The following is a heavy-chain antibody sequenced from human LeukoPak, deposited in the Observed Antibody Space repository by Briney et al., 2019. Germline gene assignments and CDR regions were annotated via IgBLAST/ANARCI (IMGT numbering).Heavy chain of an antibody. D-gene: IGHD6-19*01. Sequence: GASVKVSCKASGGTFSSYAISWVRQAPGQGLEWMGWINPNRGGTNYAQKFQGRVTMTRDTSISTAYMELSRLRSDDTAVYYCARDVRAVAGHFDYWGQGTLVTVSS. CDR2: INPNRGGT. CDR3: ARDVRAVAGHFDY. CDR1: GGTFSSYA. J-gene: IGHJ4*02. V-gene: IGHV1-2*02.